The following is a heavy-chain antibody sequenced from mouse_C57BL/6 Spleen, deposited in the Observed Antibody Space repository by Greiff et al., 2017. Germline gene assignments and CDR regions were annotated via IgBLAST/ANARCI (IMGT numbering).Heavy chain of an antibody. CDR1: GFNIKDDY. CDR2: IDPENGDT. CDR3: TTGEVDY. Sequence: VQLKQSGAELVRPGASVKLSCTASGFNIKDDYMHWVKQRPEQGLEWIGWIDPENGDTEYASKFQGKATITADTSSNTAYLQLSSLTSEDTAVYYCTTGEVDYWGQGTSVTVSS. J-gene: IGHJ4*01. V-gene: IGHV14-4*01.